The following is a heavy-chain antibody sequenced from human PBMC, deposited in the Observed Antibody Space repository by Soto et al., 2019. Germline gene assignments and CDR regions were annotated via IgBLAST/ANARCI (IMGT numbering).Heavy chain of an antibody. Sequence: GGSLRLSCAASGFTVSSNYMSWVRQAPGKGLEWVSVIYSGGSTYYADSVKGRFTISRGNSKNTLYLQMNSLRAEDTAVYYWARGLTRQLGVWPGYYYGMDVWGQGTTVTVSS. V-gene: IGHV3-53*01. CDR2: IYSGGST. CDR1: GFTVSSNY. CDR3: ARGLTRQLGVWPGYYYGMDV. D-gene: IGHD2-8*01. J-gene: IGHJ6*02.